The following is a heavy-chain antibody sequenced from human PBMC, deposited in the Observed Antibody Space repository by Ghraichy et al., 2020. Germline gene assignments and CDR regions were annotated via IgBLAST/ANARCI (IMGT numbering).Heavy chain of an antibody. CDR3: ARSGGSYYDVGAFDI. J-gene: IGHJ3*02. V-gene: IGHV4-59*01. CDR1: GGSISSYY. D-gene: IGHD1-26*01. Sequence: SQTLSLTCTVSGGSISSYYWSWIRQPPGKGLEWIGYIYYSGSTNYNPSLKSRVTISVDTSKNQFSLKLSSVTAADTAVYYCARSGGSYYDVGAFDIWGQGTMVTVSS. CDR2: IYYSGST.